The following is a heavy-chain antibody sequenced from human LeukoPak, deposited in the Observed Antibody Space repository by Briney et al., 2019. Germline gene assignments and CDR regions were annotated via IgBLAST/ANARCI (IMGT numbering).Heavy chain of an antibody. J-gene: IGHJ4*02. V-gene: IGHV3-7*01. Sequence: GGSLRLSCAASGFIFSNYWMTWVRHAPGKGLEWVATIKQDGGEKYYVDSVKGRFTISRDNAKNSLSLQMSSLRAEDTAVYYCAKDRIKKGATTTEPDYWGQGTLVTVSS. CDR2: IKQDGGEK. CDR3: AKDRIKKGATTTEPDY. D-gene: IGHD1-26*01. CDR1: GFIFSNYW.